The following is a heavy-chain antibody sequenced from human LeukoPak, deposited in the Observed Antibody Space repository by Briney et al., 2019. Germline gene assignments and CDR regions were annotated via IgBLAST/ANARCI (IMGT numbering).Heavy chain of an antibody. J-gene: IGHJ1*01. CDR1: GFTFSSYA. CDR2: ISYDGSNK. Sequence: GGSLRLSCAASGFTFSSYAMHWVRQAPGKGLKWVAVISYDGSNKYYADSVKGRFTISRDNSKNTLYLQMNSLRAEDTAVYYCARSPSPWGYCSSTSCYGLAEYFQHWGQGTLVTVSS. V-gene: IGHV3-30-3*01. D-gene: IGHD2-2*01. CDR3: ARSPSPWGYCSSTSCYGLAEYFQH.